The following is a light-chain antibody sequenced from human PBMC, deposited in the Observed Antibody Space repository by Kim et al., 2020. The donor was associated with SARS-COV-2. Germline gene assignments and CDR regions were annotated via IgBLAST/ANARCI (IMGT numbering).Light chain of an antibody. CDR3: QQYDNLPLT. Sequence: DIQMTQSPSSLSASVGDRVTITCQASQDISKNINWYQQKPGKAPQLLISDASNLETGVPSRFGGSGSGTHFSFTISSLQPEDIATYYCQQYDNLPLTFGGGTKLEI. CDR1: QDISKN. CDR2: DAS. J-gene: IGKJ4*01. V-gene: IGKV1-33*01.